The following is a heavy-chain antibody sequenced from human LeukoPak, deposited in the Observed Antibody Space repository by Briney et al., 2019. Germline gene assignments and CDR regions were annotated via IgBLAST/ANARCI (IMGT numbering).Heavy chain of an antibody. V-gene: IGHV3-7*01. CDR3: ARQSRSGWYLD. CDR2: IKQDGSEK. D-gene: IGHD6-19*01. J-gene: IGHJ4*02. Sequence: PGGSLRLSCAASGFTFSSYWMSWIRQAPGKWLEWVANIKQDGSEKYYVDSVKGRFTISRDNAKNSLYLQMNSLRAEDTAVYYCARQSRSGWYLDWGQGTLVTVSS. CDR1: GFTFSSYW.